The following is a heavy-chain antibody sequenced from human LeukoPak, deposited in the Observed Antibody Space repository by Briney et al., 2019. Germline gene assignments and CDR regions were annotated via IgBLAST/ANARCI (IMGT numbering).Heavy chain of an antibody. V-gene: IGHV4-4*07. CDR1: GGSISSYY. Sequence: SETLSLTCTVSGGSISSYYWSWIRQPAGKGLEWIGRIYASGSTNYNPSLKSRVTMSVDTSKNQFSLKLSSVTAADTAVYYCARGGIGTPRYYDFWSGYSPANWFDPWGQGTLVTVSS. CDR2: IYASGST. J-gene: IGHJ5*02. D-gene: IGHD3-3*01. CDR3: ARGGIGTPRYYDFWSGYSPANWFDP.